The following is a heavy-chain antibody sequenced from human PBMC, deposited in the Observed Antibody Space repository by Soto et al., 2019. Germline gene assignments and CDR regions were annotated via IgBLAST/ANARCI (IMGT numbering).Heavy chain of an antibody. CDR1: GFTFSDYW. Sequence: GGSLRLSCAASGFTFSDYWMHWVRQAPGKGLVWVSRINSDGSRTSYADSAKGRFTISRDNAKNTVYLQMNSLRAEDTAVYYCARGDGDYYDGNGYLGRHWGQGTLVTVSS. CDR2: INSDGSRT. J-gene: IGHJ4*02. D-gene: IGHD3-22*01. V-gene: IGHV3-74*01. CDR3: ARGDGDYYDGNGYLGRH.